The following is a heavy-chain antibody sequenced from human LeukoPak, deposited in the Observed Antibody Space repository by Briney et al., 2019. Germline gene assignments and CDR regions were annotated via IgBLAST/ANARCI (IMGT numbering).Heavy chain of an antibody. CDR2: IYSGGST. D-gene: IGHD2/OR15-2a*01. CDR3: ARDEPSPDSTDLDY. J-gene: IGHJ4*02. V-gene: IGHV3-66*01. Sequence: GGSLRLSCTASGFTFGDYAMSWVRQAPGKGLEWVSVIYSGGSTYYADSVKGRFTISRDKNTLYLQMNSLRADDTAVYYCARDEPSPDSTDLDYWGQGTLVTVSS. CDR1: GFTFGDYA.